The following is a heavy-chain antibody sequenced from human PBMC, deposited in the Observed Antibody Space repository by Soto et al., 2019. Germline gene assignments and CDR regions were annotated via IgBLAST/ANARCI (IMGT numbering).Heavy chain of an antibody. D-gene: IGHD3-9*01. CDR3: SHFFSTDPAGWFDP. Sequence: QITLKESGPTLVKPTRTLTLTCTFSGFSLSTSGVGVGWFRQPPGKALEWLALIYWDDANCYSPSLKSRLTSTKDSSKKQGVFTVTDMDPMDIAIYYCSHFFSTDPAGWFDPRGQGTLVIVSS. CDR1: GFSLSTSGVG. J-gene: IGHJ5*02. CDR2: IYWDDAN. V-gene: IGHV2-5*02.